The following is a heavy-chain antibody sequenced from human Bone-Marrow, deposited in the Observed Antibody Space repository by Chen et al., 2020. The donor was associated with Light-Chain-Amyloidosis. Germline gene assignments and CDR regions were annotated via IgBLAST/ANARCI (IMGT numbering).Heavy chain of an antibody. J-gene: IGHJ5*02. CDR2: MKEDGSEK. CDR3: AGDRGWFDP. Sequence: EVQLVESGGGLVQPGGSLRLSCAAAGCSCRSYWMTWVRQVSGKGLEWVAKMKEDGSEKYYVDSVKGRFTISRDNAKNSLYLQMNNLRVEDTAVYYCAGDRGWFDPWGQGTLVTVSS. V-gene: IGHV3-7*01. CDR1: GCSCRSYW.